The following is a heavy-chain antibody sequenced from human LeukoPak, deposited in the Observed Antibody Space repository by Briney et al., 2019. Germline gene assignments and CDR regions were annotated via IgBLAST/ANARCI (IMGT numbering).Heavy chain of an antibody. CDR1: GFTFSSYA. D-gene: IGHD4-23*01. V-gene: IGHV3-30*01. Sequence: GGSLRLSCAASGFTFSSYAMHWVRQAPGKGLEWVAVISYDGSNKYYADSVKGRFTISRDNSKNTLYLQMNSLRAEDTAVYYCAGKLYGGKGLLDYWGQGTLVTVSS. J-gene: IGHJ4*02. CDR3: AGKLYGGKGLLDY. CDR2: ISYDGSNK.